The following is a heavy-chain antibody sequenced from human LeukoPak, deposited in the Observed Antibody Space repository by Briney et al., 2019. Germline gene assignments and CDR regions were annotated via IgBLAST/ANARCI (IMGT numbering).Heavy chain of an antibody. CDR3: ARRLAPSGMDV. D-gene: IGHD3-3*02. CDR1: GFTFSSYA. Sequence: PGGSLRLSCAAPGFTFSSYAIRWVRQGLGKGLEWVSDGSNKYYAESVKGRFTFSRDNSKTTLYLQMNSLRAEDTAVYYCARRLAPSGMDVWGQGTTVTVS. J-gene: IGHJ6*02. CDR2: GSNK. V-gene: IGHV3-30*04.